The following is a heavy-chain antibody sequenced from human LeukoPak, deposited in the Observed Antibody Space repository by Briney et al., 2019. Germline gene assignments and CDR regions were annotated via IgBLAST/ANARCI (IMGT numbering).Heavy chain of an antibody. D-gene: IGHD3-10*01. CDR1: GGSISSYF. J-gene: IGHJ5*02. CDR3: ARTAGGSDWFDP. V-gene: IGHV4-59*01. CDR2: IYYSGST. Sequence: SETLSLTCTVSGGSISSYFWTWIRQPPGKGLEWIGYIYYSGSTNYNPSLNSRVTISVDTSKNQFSLKLSSVTAADTAVYYCARTAGGSDWFDPWGQGTLVTVSS.